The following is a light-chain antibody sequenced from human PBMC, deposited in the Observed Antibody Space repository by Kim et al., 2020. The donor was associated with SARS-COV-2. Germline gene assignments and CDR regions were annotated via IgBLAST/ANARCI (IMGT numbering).Light chain of an antibody. Sequence: EIVMTQSPATLSVSPGERGTLSCRASQSVINNLAWFQQKPGQAPRLLIYDASTRATDIPARFSGSGSGTEFTLTISSLQSEDFAVYHCQQYYKWPPTFGGGTKVDIK. J-gene: IGKJ4*01. CDR3: QQYYKWPPT. CDR1: QSVINN. V-gene: IGKV3-15*01. CDR2: DAS.